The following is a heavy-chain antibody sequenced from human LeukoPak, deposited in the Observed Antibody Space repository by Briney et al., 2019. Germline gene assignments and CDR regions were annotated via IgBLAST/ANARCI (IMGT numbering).Heavy chain of an antibody. D-gene: IGHD6-6*01. CDR1: GFTFSSYW. J-gene: IGHJ5*02. CDR2: IKQDGSEK. V-gene: IGHV3-7*05. Sequence: PGGTLRLSCAASGFTFSSYWMSWVRQAPGKGLEWVANIKQDGSEKYYVDSVNGRFTISRDNAKNSLYLQMNSLRAEDTAVYYCARSSIAARGWFDPWGQGTLVTVSS. CDR3: ARSSIAARGWFDP.